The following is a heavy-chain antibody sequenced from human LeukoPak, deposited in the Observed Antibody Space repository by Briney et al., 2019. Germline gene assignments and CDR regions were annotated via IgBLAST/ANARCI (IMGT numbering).Heavy chain of an antibody. CDR3: ARHTDKSGYSSSWYGSAFDI. CDR1: GFTVSSNY. V-gene: IGHV3-53*04. Sequence: PGGSLRLSCAASGFTVSSNYMSWVRQAPGKAREGVSVIYSGGSTYYADSVKGRFTISRHNSKNTLYLQMNSLRAEDTAVYYCARHTDKSGYSSSWYGSAFDIWGQGTMVTVSS. D-gene: IGHD6-13*01. CDR2: IYSGGST. J-gene: IGHJ3*02.